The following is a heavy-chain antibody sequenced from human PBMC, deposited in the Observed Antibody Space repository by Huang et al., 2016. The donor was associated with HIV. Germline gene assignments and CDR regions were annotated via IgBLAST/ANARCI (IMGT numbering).Heavy chain of an antibody. CDR1: GFTFSSYW. V-gene: IGHV3-74*01. J-gene: IGHJ4*02. D-gene: IGHD3-22*01. CDR3: VRDPRIQSWLNYFDY. CDR2: NNSDGSSS. Sequence: EVQLVESGGGLVQPGGSLRLSCAASGFTFSSYWMHWVRQAPGKGLVWVSRNNSDGSSSGDADCVKGRFTISRDNAKNTLYLQMNSLRAEDTAVYYCVRDPRIQSWLNYFDYWGQGTLVSVSS.